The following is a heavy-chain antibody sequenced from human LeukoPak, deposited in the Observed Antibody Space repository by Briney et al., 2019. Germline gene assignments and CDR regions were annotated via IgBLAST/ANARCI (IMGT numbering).Heavy chain of an antibody. CDR1: GYTFTSYW. J-gene: IGHJ4*01. V-gene: IGHV5-51*01. CDR2: IYPGDSNS. CDR3: ARRRAVAGTYYFDL. D-gene: IGHD6-19*01. Sequence: GESLKISCKGSGYTFTSYWIGWVRQMPGKGLEWMGIIYPGDSNSRYSPSFQGQVTTLVDKSISTAYLQWSSLKASDTAMYYCARRRAVAGTYYFDLWGHGTLVTVSS.